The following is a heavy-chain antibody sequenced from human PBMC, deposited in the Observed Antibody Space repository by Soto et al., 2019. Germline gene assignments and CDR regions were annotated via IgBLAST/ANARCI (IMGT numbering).Heavy chain of an antibody. CDR2: IYYTGST. D-gene: IGHD3-3*01. CDR3: TRRVNSIFGVVPFDP. V-gene: IGHV4-30-4*01. J-gene: IGHJ5*02. CDR1: GGSIGGGDYY. Sequence: SETLSLTCSVSGGSIGGGDYYWTWIRQSPGKGLEWIGYIYYTGSTYYNPSLQSRVTMSVDTSKNQFSLNLSSVTAADTAVYYCTRRVNSIFGVVPFDPWGQGTLVTVSS.